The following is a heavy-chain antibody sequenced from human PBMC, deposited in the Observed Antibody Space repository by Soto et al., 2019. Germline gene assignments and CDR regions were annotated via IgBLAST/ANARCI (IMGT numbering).Heavy chain of an antibody. D-gene: IGHD3-16*01. V-gene: IGHV3-33*01. Sequence: GGSLRLSCAASGFTFSSYGMHWVRQAPGKGLEWVAVIWYDGSNKYYADSVKGRFTISRDNSENTLYLQMNSLRAEDTAVYYCARDGDGGGMDVWGQGTTVTVSS. CDR2: IWYDGSNK. J-gene: IGHJ6*02. CDR1: GFTFSSYG. CDR3: ARDGDGGGMDV.